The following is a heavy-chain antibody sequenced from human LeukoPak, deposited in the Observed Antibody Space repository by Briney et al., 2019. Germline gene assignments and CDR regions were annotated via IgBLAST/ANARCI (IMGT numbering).Heavy chain of an antibody. D-gene: IGHD3-22*01. CDR3: ARDILYYDSSGYYAFDY. CDR2: ISSSSSYI. Sequence: GGSLRLSCAASGFTFSSYSMNWVRQAPGKGLEWVSSISSSSSYIYYADSVKGRFTISRDNAKNSLYLQMNSLRAEDTAVYYCARDILYYDSSGYYAFDYWGQGTLVTVSS. V-gene: IGHV3-21*01. J-gene: IGHJ4*02. CDR1: GFTFSSYS.